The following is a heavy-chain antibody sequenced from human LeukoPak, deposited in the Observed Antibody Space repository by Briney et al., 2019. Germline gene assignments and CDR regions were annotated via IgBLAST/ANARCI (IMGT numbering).Heavy chain of an antibody. Sequence: GGSVKVSCKASGDTFTDYYIHWLRQAPGQGLEWMGWINSNSGGTNNAQKFQGRVTMTRDTSTSTAYMELRSLRSEDTAVYYCARGMGYSYGHPQGAFDIWGQGTMVTVSS. CDR3: ARGMGYSYGHPQGAFDI. D-gene: IGHD5-18*01. J-gene: IGHJ3*02. CDR1: GDTFTDYY. V-gene: IGHV1-2*02. CDR2: INSNSGGT.